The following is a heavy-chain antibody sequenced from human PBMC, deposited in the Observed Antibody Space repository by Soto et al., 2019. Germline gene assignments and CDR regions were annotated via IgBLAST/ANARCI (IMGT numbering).Heavy chain of an antibody. CDR2: IRSKAYGGTT. V-gene: IGHV3-49*03. J-gene: IGHJ4*02. CDR3: TRDARYYDILTGYFPLGEFGGPY. Sequence: GGSLRLSCTASGFTFGDYAMSWFRQAPGKGLEWVGFIRSKAYGGTTEYAASVKGRFTISRDDSKSIAYLQMNSLKTEDTAVYYCTRDARYYDILTGYFPLGEFGGPYWGQGTLVTVSS. CDR1: GFTFGDYA. D-gene: IGHD3-9*01.